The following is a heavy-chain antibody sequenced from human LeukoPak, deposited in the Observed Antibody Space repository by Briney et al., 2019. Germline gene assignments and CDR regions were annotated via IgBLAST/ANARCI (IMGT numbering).Heavy chain of an antibody. CDR1: GYTFTGYY. CDR2: INPNSGGT. Sequence: ASVKVSCKASGYTFTGYYMHWVRQAPGQGLEWMGRINPNSGGTNYAQKFQGRVTMTTDTSTSTAYMELRSLRSDDTAVYYCARGSDYTWGGWGQGTLVTVSS. CDR3: ARGSDYTWGG. D-gene: IGHD3-10*01. J-gene: IGHJ4*01. V-gene: IGHV1-2*06.